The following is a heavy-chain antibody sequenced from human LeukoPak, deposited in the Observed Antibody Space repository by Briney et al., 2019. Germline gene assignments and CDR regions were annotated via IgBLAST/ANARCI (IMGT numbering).Heavy chain of an antibody. Sequence: PGESLRLSCAASGFAFSSYAMSWVRQPRGKGLEWVSAISGSGGSTYYADSVKGRFTISRDNSKNTLYLQMNSLRAEDTAVYYCAKFLRITMIVVVTDAFDIWGQGTMVTVSS. D-gene: IGHD3-22*01. CDR2: ISGSGGST. V-gene: IGHV3-23*01. CDR3: AKFLRITMIVVVTDAFDI. CDR1: GFAFSSYA. J-gene: IGHJ3*02.